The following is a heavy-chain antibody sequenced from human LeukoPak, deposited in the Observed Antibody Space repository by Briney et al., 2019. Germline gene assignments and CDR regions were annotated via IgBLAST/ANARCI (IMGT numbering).Heavy chain of an antibody. Sequence: ASVKVSCKASGCTFTDYYMHWVRQAPGQGLEWLGWINPNSGGTSYAQKFQGRVTMTRDTSISTAYMEVSRLRSDDTAVYYCATMGATNFDHWGQGTLVTVSS. D-gene: IGHD1-26*01. CDR2: INPNSGGT. CDR1: GCTFTDYY. V-gene: IGHV1-2*02. J-gene: IGHJ4*02. CDR3: ATMGATNFDH.